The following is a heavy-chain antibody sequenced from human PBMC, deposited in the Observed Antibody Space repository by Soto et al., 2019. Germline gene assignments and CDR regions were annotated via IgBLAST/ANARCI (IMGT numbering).Heavy chain of an antibody. D-gene: IGHD4-17*01. CDR3: AKDRTVTRGSFDI. Sequence: PWGSLRLSCAASGFTFSSYVMSWVRQAPGKGLEWVSAISGSGGSTYYADSVKGRFTISRDNSKNTLYLQMNSLRAEDTAVYYCAKDRTVTRGSFDIWGQGTMVTVSS. CDR2: ISGSGGST. CDR1: GFTFSSYV. V-gene: IGHV3-23*01. J-gene: IGHJ3*02.